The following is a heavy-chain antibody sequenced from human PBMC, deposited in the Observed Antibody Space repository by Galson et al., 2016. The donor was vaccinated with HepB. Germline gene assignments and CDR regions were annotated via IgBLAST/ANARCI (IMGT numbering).Heavy chain of an antibody. V-gene: IGHV3-23*01. Sequence: SLRLSCAASGFTLSNYAMRWVRQAPGKGLEWVSGISGTGGSTYYADSVKGRFTISRDNSKNPLYLRMTSLRAEDTAVYYCAKGDDFWSGYYGGLWGQGTLVTVSS. CDR2: ISGTGGST. CDR3: AKGDDFWSGYYGGL. CDR1: GFTLSNYA. D-gene: IGHD3-3*01. J-gene: IGHJ4*02.